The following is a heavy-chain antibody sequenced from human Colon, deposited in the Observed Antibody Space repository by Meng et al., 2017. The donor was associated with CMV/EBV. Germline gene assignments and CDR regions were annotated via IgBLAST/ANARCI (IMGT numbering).Heavy chain of an antibody. CDR3: ARHVYYRFDF. V-gene: IGHV3-7*01. CDR1: EFPFNTYW. J-gene: IGHJ4*02. Sequence: EFPFNTYWVTWVRQAPGQGLEWVATVDQDGSQGFYADFVKGRFTISRDNAKSLVFLQMNNLRPDDTAVYFCARHVYYRFDFWGQGALVTVSS. D-gene: IGHD3-10*01. CDR2: VDQDGSQG.